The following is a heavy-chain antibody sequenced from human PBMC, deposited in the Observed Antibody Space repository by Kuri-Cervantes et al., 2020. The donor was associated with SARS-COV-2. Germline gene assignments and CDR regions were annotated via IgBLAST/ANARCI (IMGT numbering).Heavy chain of an antibody. J-gene: IGHJ4*02. Sequence: SVKVSCKASGGTFSSYAISWVRQAPGQGLEWMGGIIPIFGTANYAQKFQGRVTITTDESTSTAYMELSSLRSEDTAVYYCARISPSWDRRFDYWGQGTLVTVSS. D-gene: IGHD1-26*01. CDR2: IIPIFGTA. CDR1: GGTFSSYA. V-gene: IGHV1-69*05. CDR3: ARISPSWDRRFDY.